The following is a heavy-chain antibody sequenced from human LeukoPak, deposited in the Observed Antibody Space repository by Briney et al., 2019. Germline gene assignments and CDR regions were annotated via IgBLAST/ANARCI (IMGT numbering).Heavy chain of an antibody. CDR3: AREVWGGWFDP. J-gene: IGHJ5*02. V-gene: IGHV1-46*01. CDR2: INPSGGST. D-gene: IGHD3-16*01. CDR1: GYTFTSYY. Sequence: ASVKVSCKASGYTFTSYYMHWVRQAPGQGLEWMGIINPSGGSTSYAQKFQGRVTMTTDTSTSTAYMELRSLRSDDTAVYYCAREVWGGWFDPWGQGTLVTVSS.